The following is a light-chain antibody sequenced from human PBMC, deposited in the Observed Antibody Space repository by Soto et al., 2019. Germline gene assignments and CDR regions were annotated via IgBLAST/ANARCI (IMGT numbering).Light chain of an antibody. CDR2: GAS. J-gene: IGKJ1*01. V-gene: IGKV3-20*01. CDR3: QQYGSSGT. CDR1: QSVRNNY. Sequence: EIVLTQSPATLSSFPGDRVTLSCRASQSVRNNYLAWLQQKPGQAPRLLIYGASNRATGIPDRFSGSGSGTDFTLTISRLEPEDFAVYYCQQYGSSGTFGQGTKVDIK.